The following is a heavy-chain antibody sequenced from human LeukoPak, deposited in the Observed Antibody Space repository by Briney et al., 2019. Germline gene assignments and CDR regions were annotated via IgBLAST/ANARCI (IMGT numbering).Heavy chain of an antibody. CDR2: IYYSGST. J-gene: IGHJ4*02. CDR1: GGSISSSSYY. D-gene: IGHD1-26*01. CDR3: ARAWELLYYFDY. Sequence: SETLSLTCTVSGGSISSSSYYWGWIRQPPGKGLEWIGSIYYSGSTYYNPSLKSRVTISVDTSKNQFSLKLSSVTAADTAVYYCARAWELLYYFDYWGQGTLVTVSS. V-gene: IGHV4-39*01.